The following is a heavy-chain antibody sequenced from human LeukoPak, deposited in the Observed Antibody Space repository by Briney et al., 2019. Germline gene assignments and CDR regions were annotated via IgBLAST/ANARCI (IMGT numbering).Heavy chain of an antibody. J-gene: IGHJ4*02. D-gene: IGHD6-19*01. Sequence: GGSLRLSCAASGFTFNSYALNWVRQAPGKGLQWVSLISGGGGTTDYADSVKGRFTISRDNSKKMLYLQMNSLRAEDTAVYYCAKVHTSGWSRTSYSFDSWGQGTLVTVSS. CDR2: ISGGGGTT. CDR1: GFTFNSYA. V-gene: IGHV3-23*01. CDR3: AKVHTSGWSRTSYSFDS.